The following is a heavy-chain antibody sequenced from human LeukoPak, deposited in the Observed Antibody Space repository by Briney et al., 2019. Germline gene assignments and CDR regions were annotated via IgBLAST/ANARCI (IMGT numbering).Heavy chain of an antibody. J-gene: IGHJ4*02. Sequence: GGSLRLSCAVSGFTFSSYAMSWVRQAPGKGLEWVSAISGSGDSTYFADSVKGRFTISRDNSKNTLYLQMNSLRAEDTAVYYCFLTPSSGSFDYWGQGTLVTVSS. D-gene: IGHD1-26*01. V-gene: IGHV3-23*01. CDR1: GFTFSSYA. CDR3: FLTPSSGSFDY. CDR2: ISGSGDST.